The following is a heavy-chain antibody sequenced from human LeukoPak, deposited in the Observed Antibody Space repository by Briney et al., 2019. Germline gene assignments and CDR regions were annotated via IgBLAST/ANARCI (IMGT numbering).Heavy chain of an antibody. D-gene: IGHD6-6*01. CDR2: INHSGST. CDR3: ARGGRSWTYSSSSPRHFDY. J-gene: IGHJ4*02. Sequence: WETLSLTCAVYGGSFSGYYWRWIRQPPGKGLEWMGEINHSGSTNYNPSLKSRVTISVETSKNQFSLKLSSVTAADTAVYYCARGGRSWTYSSSSPRHFDYWGQGTLVTVSS. V-gene: IGHV4-34*01. CDR1: GGSFSGYY.